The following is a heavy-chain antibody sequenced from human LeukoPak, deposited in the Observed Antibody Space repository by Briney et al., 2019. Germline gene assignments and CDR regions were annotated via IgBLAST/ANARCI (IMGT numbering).Heavy chain of an antibody. Sequence: SETLSLTCTVSGGSISSYYWSWIRQPPGKGLEWIGYIYYSGSTNYNPSLKSRVTISVDTSKNQFSLRLSSVTAADTAVYYCARHYYDSSGYYFFDYWGQGTLVTVSS. CDR2: IYYSGST. J-gene: IGHJ4*02. CDR1: GGSISSYY. D-gene: IGHD3-22*01. CDR3: ARHYYDSSGYYFFDY. V-gene: IGHV4-59*08.